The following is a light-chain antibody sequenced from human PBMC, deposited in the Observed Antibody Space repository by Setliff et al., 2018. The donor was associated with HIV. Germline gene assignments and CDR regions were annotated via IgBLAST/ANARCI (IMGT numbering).Light chain of an antibody. V-gene: IGLV2-14*01. CDR2: EVS. J-gene: IGLJ3*02. CDR3: SSYTTNTRV. CDR1: SSDIGDYNN. Sequence: QSVLTQPASVSGSPGQSITIPCSGTSSDIGDYNNVSWYQQYPGKAPKLIIYEVSNRPSGVSNRFSGSKSGNTASLTISGLQADDEADYYCSSYTTNTRVFGGGTK.